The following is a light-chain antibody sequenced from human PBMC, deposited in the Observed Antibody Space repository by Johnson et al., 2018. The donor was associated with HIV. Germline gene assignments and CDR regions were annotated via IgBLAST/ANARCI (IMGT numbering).Light chain of an antibody. CDR1: SSNIGNND. CDR2: ESN. V-gene: IGLV1-51*02. J-gene: IGLJ1*01. CDR3: GTWDSRLSAYV. Sequence: QSVLTQPPSVSAAPGQKVTISCSGSSSNIGNNDVSWYQHLPGTAPKLLIYESNKRPSGIPDRFSGSESGTSATLGITGLQTGDEADYYCGTWDSRLSAYVLGTGTKVTVL.